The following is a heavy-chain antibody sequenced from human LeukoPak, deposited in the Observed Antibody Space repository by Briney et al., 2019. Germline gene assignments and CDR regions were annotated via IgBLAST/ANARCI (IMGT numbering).Heavy chain of an antibody. CDR3: SRLRGYSYGYADY. CDR1: GFTISSYS. D-gene: IGHD5-18*01. V-gene: IGHV3-48*04. Sequence: GGSLRLSCAASGFTISSYSMNWVRQAPGKGLEWASYISSSGNTIDYADSVKGRFTISRDNAKNSLYLQMNNLRAEDTAVYYCSRLRGYSYGYADYWGQGTLVTVSS. CDR2: ISSSGNTI. J-gene: IGHJ4*02.